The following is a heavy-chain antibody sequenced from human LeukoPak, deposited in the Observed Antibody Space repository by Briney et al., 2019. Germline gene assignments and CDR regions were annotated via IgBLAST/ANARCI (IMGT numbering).Heavy chain of an antibody. CDR3: TRVGYIDEGIDY. D-gene: IGHD5-24*01. CDR1: AFIFSGHW. J-gene: IGHJ4*02. Sequence: GGSLRLSCEGSAFIFSGHWMTWVRQAPGKGLEWVANIKQDGSKKSYVDSVKGRFTISRDNAKNSLYLQMNSLRAEDTAIYYCTRVGYIDEGIDYWGQGTLVTVSS. V-gene: IGHV3-7*04. CDR2: IKQDGSKK.